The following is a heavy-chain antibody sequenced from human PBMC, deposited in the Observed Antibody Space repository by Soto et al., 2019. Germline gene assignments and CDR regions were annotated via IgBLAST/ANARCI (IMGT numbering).Heavy chain of an antibody. J-gene: IGHJ4*02. Sequence: PSETLSLTCTVSGGSISSYYWSWIRQPPGKGLEWIGYIYYSGSTNYNPSLKSRVTISVDTSKNQFSPKLSSVTAADTAVYYFARSRFGEPFSGSDYWGQGTLVTVSS. CDR1: GGSISSYY. V-gene: IGHV4-59*01. CDR3: ARSRFGEPFSGSDY. D-gene: IGHD3-10*01. CDR2: IYYSGST.